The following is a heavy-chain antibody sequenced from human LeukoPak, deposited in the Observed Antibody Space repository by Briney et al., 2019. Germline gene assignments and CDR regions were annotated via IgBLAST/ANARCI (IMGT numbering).Heavy chain of an antibody. V-gene: IGHV3-21*01. CDR1: GFTFSSYS. CDR2: ISSSSSYI. CDR3: AREQEVDDSSGYYAYYYYYGMDV. Sequence: GGSLRLSCAASGFTFSSYSMNWVRQAPGKGLEWVSSISSSSSYIYYADSVKGRFTISRDNAKNSLYLQMNSLRAEDTAVYYCAREQEVDDSSGYYAYYYYYGMDVWGQGTTVTVS. D-gene: IGHD3-22*01. J-gene: IGHJ6*02.